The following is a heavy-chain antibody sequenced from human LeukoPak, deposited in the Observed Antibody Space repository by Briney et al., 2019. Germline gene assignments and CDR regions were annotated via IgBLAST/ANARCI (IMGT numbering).Heavy chain of an antibody. CDR3: ARGGLGGSDNAWDY. Sequence: SETLSLTCAVYGGSFSGYYWSWIRQPPGKGLEWIGEINHSGSTNYNPSLKSRVTISVDTSKNQFSLKLSSVTAADTAVYYCARGGLGGSDNAWDYWGQGTLVTVSS. J-gene: IGHJ4*02. CDR1: GGSFSGYY. D-gene: IGHD1-26*01. V-gene: IGHV4-34*01. CDR2: INHSGST.